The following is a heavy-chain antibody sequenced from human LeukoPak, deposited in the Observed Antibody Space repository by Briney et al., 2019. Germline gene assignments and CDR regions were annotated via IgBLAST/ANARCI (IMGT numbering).Heavy chain of an antibody. CDR3: ARGFRGASFDY. D-gene: IGHD1-26*01. Sequence: SETLSLTCTVSGGSISSSSYYWGWIRQPPGKGLEWIGIIYYSGSTYYNPSLKSRVTISVDTSKNQFSLKVSSVTAADTAVYYCARGFRGASFDYWGQGTLVTVSS. V-gene: IGHV4-39*07. CDR2: IYYSGST. J-gene: IGHJ4*02. CDR1: GGSISSSSYY.